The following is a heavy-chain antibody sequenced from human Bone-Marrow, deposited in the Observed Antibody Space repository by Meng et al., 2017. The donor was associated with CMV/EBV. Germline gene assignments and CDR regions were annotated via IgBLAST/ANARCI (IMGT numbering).Heavy chain of an antibody. J-gene: IGHJ4*02. D-gene: IGHD3-3*01. Sequence: ASVKVSCKASGYTFTGYYMHWVRQAPAQGLEWMGWINPNSGGTNYAQKFKGRVTMTRDTSISTAYMELSSLRSDDTAVYYCARFFQGYFDYWGQGTLVTVSS. V-gene: IGHV1-2*02. CDR1: GYTFTGYY. CDR2: INPNSGGT. CDR3: ARFFQGYFDY.